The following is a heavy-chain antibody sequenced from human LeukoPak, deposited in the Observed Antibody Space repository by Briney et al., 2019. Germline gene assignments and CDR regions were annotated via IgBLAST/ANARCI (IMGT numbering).Heavy chain of an antibody. D-gene: IGHD6-6*01. V-gene: IGHV3-23*01. Sequence: GSLRLSCAASGFTSSSYAMSWVRQAPGEGVAWGTTLSGGGGSTSYADSVKGRFTISRVKSKDTLYLQLNSLRAEDTAVYYCAKDDGGYSSSPRPRYFDLWGRGTLVTVSS. CDR1: GFTSSSYA. CDR3: AKDDGGYSSSPRPRYFDL. J-gene: IGHJ2*01. CDR2: LSGGGGST.